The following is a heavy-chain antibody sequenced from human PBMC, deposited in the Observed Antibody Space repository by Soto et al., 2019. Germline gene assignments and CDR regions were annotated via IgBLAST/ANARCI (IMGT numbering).Heavy chain of an antibody. Sequence: ASVKVSCKASGYTFTGYYMHWVRQAPGQGLEWMGWINPNSGGTNYAQKFQGWVTMTRDTSISTAYMELSRLRSDDAAVYYCARDQLSISWGLDDYYGMDVWGQGTTVTVSS. CDR3: ARDQLSISWGLDDYYGMDV. V-gene: IGHV1-2*04. CDR2: INPNSGGT. D-gene: IGHD7-27*01. J-gene: IGHJ6*02. CDR1: GYTFTGYY.